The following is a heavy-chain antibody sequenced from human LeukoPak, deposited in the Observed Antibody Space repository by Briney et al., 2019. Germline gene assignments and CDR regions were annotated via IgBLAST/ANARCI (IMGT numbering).Heavy chain of an antibody. CDR3: ARGGDYFDY. CDR2: ISGSGGST. J-gene: IGHJ4*02. CDR1: GFTFSSYG. Sequence: GGTLRLSCAASGFTFSSYGMSWVRQAPGKGLEWVSAISGSGGSTYYADSVKGRFTISRDNSKNTLYLQMNSLRAEDTAVYYCARGGDYFDYWGQGTLATVSS. V-gene: IGHV3-23*01. D-gene: IGHD4-17*01.